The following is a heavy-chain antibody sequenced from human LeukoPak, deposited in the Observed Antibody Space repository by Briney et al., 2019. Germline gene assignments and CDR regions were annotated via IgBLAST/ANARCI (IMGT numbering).Heavy chain of an antibody. CDR3: TRSFPGIVGAADF. Sequence: SETLSLTCTVPGGSIISYYWSWIRQSPGKGLEWIGYIHSSGKTNYNPSFKSRVTISVDTSKNQFSLNVNSMAAADTGVYYCTRSFPGIVGAADFWGQGTLVTVSS. D-gene: IGHD1-26*01. CDR1: GGSIISYY. CDR2: IHSSGKT. V-gene: IGHV4-59*01. J-gene: IGHJ4*02.